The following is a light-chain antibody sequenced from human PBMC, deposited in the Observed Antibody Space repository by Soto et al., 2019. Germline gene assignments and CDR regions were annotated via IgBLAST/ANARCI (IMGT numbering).Light chain of an antibody. J-gene: IGLJ1*01. Sequence: QSVLTQPPSVSGAPGQSVTISCTGSSSNIGAGYDVHWYQQRPGAAPRLLIFANTDRPSGVPDRFSASKSYTSASLTIAGLQAEDEADYYCQSYDTSLSGSGVFGTGTKVTV. CDR2: ANT. CDR1: SSNIGAGYD. CDR3: QSYDTSLSGSGV. V-gene: IGLV1-40*01.